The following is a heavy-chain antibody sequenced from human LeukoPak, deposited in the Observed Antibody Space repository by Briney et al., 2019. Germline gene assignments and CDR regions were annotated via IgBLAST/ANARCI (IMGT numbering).Heavy chain of an antibody. J-gene: IGHJ4*02. Sequence: GGSLRLSCAASGFTFNNYWLSWVRQGPGKGLEWVSAISGSGGSTYYADSVKGRFTISRDNSKNTLYLQMNSLRAEDTAVYYCAKVADYGSGSYHLLGYYFDYWGQGTLVTVSS. CDR2: ISGSGGST. V-gene: IGHV3-23*01. D-gene: IGHD3-10*01. CDR3: AKVADYGSGSYHLLGYYFDY. CDR1: GFTFNNYW.